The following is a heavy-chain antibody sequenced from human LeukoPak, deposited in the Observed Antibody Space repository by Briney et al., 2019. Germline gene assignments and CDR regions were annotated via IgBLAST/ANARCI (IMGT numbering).Heavy chain of an antibody. CDR1: GGSISSYY. D-gene: IGHD3-10*01. Sequence: SETLSLACTVSGGSISSYYWSWIRQPPGKGLEWIGYIYYSGSTNYKPSLRSRVTISVDTSKNQFSLKLSSVTAADTAVYYCARGGYYGSGNDFRFDPWGQGTLVTVSS. CDR2: IYYSGST. CDR3: ARGGYYGSGNDFRFDP. J-gene: IGHJ5*02. V-gene: IGHV4-59*01.